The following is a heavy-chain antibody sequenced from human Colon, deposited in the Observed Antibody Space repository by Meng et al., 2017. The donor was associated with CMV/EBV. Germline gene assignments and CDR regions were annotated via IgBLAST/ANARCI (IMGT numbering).Heavy chain of an antibody. J-gene: IGHJ4*02. D-gene: IGHD3-22*01. Sequence: GEVVESGGGGVQPGRSLRLSCAASGFTFSSYVRHWVRQAPGKGLEWVAVTAHDESVKHYADSVKGRFTLSRDNSKSTLYLQMNNLRTEDTAVYYCATKGGGSGSFDYLDHWGQGTLVTVSS. V-gene: IGHV3-30-3*01. CDR1: GFTFSSYV. CDR3: ATKGGGSGSFDYLDH. CDR2: TAHDESVK.